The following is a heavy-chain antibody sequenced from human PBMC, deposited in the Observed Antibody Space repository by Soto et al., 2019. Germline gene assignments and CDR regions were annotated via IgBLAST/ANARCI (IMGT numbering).Heavy chain of an antibody. CDR3: ARDPRQDYIWGSYRSSFDY. J-gene: IGHJ4*02. CDR2: ISASNGNT. V-gene: IGHV1-18*01. D-gene: IGHD3-16*02. CDR1: GYTFTSYG. Sequence: QVQLVQSGAEVKKPGASVKVSCKASGYTFTSYGISWVRQAPGQGLEWMGWISASNGNTNYAQKLQGRVTMTTDTSTSTAYMELRSLRSDDTAVYYCARDPRQDYIWGSYRSSFDYWGQGTLVTVSS.